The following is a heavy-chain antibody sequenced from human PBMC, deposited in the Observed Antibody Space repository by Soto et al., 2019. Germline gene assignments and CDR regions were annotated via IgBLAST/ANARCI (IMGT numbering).Heavy chain of an antibody. J-gene: IGHJ4*02. V-gene: IGHV4-59*01. CDR3: ARGLVGAIPDY. CDR1: GGSISSYY. Sequence: SETLSLTCTVSGGSISSYYWSWIRQPPGKGLEWIGYIYYNGSTNYNPSLKSRVTISVDTSKNQFSLKLSSVTAADTAVYYCARGLVGAIPDYWGQGTLVTVSS. D-gene: IGHD1-26*01. CDR2: IYYNGST.